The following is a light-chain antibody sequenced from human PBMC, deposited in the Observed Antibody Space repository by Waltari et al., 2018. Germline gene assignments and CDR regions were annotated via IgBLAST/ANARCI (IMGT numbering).Light chain of an antibody. J-gene: IGKJ4*01. CDR3: QQYNSYSLLS. V-gene: IGKV1-5*03. Sequence: DIQMTQSPSTLSASVGDRVIFSCRASQSISKWFAWYQQKPGKAPKLLIYKASTLESGVPSRFSGSVSGTEFTLTISNLQPEDFATYYCQQYNSYSLLSFGGGTKVEIK. CDR2: KAS. CDR1: QSISKW.